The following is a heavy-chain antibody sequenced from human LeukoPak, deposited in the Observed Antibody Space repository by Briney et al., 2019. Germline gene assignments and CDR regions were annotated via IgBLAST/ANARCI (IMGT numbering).Heavy chain of an antibody. V-gene: IGHV6-1*01. CDR2: TYYRSKWYY. D-gene: IGHD1-26*01. Sequence: SQTLSLTCAISGYSVSSNSAAWNWIRQSPPRGLEWLGRTYYRSKWYYDYAVAVKSRISINPDTSKNQFSLQLSSVTPEDTAVYYCARDPVGGPTIFDYWGQGTLVTVSS. CDR3: ARDPVGGPTIFDY. CDR1: GYSVSSNSAA. J-gene: IGHJ4*02.